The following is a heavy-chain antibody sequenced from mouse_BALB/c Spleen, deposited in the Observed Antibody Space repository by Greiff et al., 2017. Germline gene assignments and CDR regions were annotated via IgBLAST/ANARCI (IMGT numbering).Heavy chain of an antibody. J-gene: IGHJ4*01. D-gene: IGHD2-1*01. CDR3: ARDYGNYVSAMDY. V-gene: IGHV3-6*02. CDR2: ISYDGSN. CDR1: GYSITSGYY. Sequence: EVKLQESGPGLVKPSQSLSLTCSVTGYSITSGYYWNWIRQFPGNKLEWMGYISYDGSNNYNPSLKNRISITRDTSKNQFFLKLNSVTTEDTATYDCARDYGNYVSAMDYWGQGTSVTVSS.